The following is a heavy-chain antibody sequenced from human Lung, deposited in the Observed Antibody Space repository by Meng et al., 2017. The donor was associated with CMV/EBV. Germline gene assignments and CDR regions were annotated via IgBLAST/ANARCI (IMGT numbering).Heavy chain of an antibody. V-gene: IGHV1-18*01. J-gene: IGHJ6*02. CDR3: ARDDVQSIFGVVIIGYYYYGMDV. CDR2: ISAYNGNT. CDR1: GYTFTSYG. Sequence: ASVXVSCKASGYTFTSYGISWVRQAPGQGLEWMGWISAYNGNTNYAQKLQGRVTMTTDTSTSTASMELRSLRSDDTAVYYCARDDVQSIFGVVIIGYYYYGMDVXGQGXTVTVSS. D-gene: IGHD3-3*01.